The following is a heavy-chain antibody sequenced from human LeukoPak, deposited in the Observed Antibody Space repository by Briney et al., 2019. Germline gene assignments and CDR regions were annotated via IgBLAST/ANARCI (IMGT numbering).Heavy chain of an antibody. V-gene: IGHV4-34*01. J-gene: IGHJ4*02. D-gene: IGHD6-13*01. Sequence: PSETLSLTCAVYGGSFSDYYWSWIRQPPGKGLEWIGEINHSGSTNYNPSLKSRVTISVDTSKNQFSLKLSSVTAADTAVYYCVRGTWREAIAAAGSFDYWGQGTLVTVSS. CDR3: VRGTWREAIAAAGSFDY. CDR2: INHSGST. CDR1: GGSFSDYY.